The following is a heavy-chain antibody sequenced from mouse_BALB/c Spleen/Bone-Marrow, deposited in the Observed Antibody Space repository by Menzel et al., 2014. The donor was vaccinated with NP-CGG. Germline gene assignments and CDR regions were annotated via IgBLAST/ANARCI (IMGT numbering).Heavy chain of an antibody. V-gene: IGHV1-63*02. CDR1: GYTFTNYW. CDR2: IYPGGGYT. CDR3: ARGNGPYAMDY. J-gene: IGHJ4*01. D-gene: IGHD1-1*02. Sequence: VQLQQSGAELVRPGTSVKISCKASGYTFTNYWLGWVKQRPGHGLEWIGDIYPGGGYTNYNEKLKGKATLTADTSSSTAYMQLSSLTSEDSAVYFCARGNGPYAMDYWGQGTSVTVSS.